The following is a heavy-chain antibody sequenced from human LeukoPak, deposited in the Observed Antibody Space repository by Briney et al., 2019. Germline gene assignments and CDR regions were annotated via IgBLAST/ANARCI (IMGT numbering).Heavy chain of an antibody. Sequence: GRSLRLSCAASGFTYDDYTMHRVRQAPSKGLAWVSGISWTSSSIGYADSVKGRFTISRDNAKNSLYLQMNSLRAEDTALYYCAKGSGGYYDSSGYYLLSWGQGTLVTVSS. D-gene: IGHD3-22*01. CDR2: ISWTSSSI. CDR1: GFTYDDYT. V-gene: IGHV3-9*01. J-gene: IGHJ5*02. CDR3: AKGSGGYYDSSGYYLLS.